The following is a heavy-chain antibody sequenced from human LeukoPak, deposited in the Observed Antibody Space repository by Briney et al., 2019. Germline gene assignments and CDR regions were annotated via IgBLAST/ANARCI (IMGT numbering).Heavy chain of an antibody. Sequence: WMNPNSGNTGYAQKFQGRVTMTRNTSISTAYMELSSLRSEDTAVYYCARHDYGGNYDAFDIWGQGTMVTVSS. D-gene: IGHD4-23*01. J-gene: IGHJ3*02. CDR2: MNPNSGNT. V-gene: IGHV1-8*01. CDR3: ARHDYGGNYDAFDI.